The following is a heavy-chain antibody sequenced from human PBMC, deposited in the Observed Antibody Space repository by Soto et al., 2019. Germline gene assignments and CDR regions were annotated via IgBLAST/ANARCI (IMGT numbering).Heavy chain of an antibody. CDR3: AKDPYSYGYFDY. CDR1: GFTFSSYG. J-gene: IGHJ4*02. CDR2: ISYDGSNK. Sequence: PXGALRLSCSASGFTFSSYGMHWVRQAPGKGLEWVAVISYDGSNKYYADSVKGRFTISRDNSKNTLYLQMNSLRAEDTAVYYCAKDPYSYGYFDYWGQGTLVTVSS. V-gene: IGHV3-30*18. D-gene: IGHD5-18*01.